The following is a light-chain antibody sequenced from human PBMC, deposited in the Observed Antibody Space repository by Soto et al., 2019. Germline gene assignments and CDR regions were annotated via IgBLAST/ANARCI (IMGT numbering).Light chain of an antibody. V-gene: IGKV3-15*01. Sequence: EIVMTQSPATLSVSPGERATLSCRASQSVSNNLAWYQQRPGQPPRLLIYGASTRPTGIPARFSGSGSGTEFTLTISSLQSEDFAVYYCQQYNNWPRTFGQGTKVEIK. CDR1: QSVSNN. CDR2: GAS. CDR3: QQYNNWPRT. J-gene: IGKJ1*01.